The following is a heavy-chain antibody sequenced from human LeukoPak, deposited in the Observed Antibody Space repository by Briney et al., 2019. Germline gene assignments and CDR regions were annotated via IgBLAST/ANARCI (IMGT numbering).Heavy chain of an antibody. CDR3: ARDRGGSRYGSGCDY. D-gene: IGHD2-15*01. V-gene: IGHV3-66*01. CDR2: TYSGGST. J-gene: IGHJ4*02. CDR1: GIAVDDNY. Sequence: GGSLRLSCAASGIAVDDNYMTWVRQAPGKGLEWVSVTYSGGSTYFADSVKGRFTISRDNSKNTIYLQMNSLRAEDTAVYYCARDRGGSRYGSGCDYWGQGTLVTVSS.